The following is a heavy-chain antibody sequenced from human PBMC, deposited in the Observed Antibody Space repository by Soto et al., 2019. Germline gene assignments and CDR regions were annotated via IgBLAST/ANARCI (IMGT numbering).Heavy chain of an antibody. D-gene: IGHD6-19*01. J-gene: IGHJ4*02. V-gene: IGHV3-30*03. CDR3: ARANRYSSGWFYYFDN. CDR2: ISYDGSNK. CDR1: GFTFSGSG. Sequence: GGSLRLSCAASGFTFSGSGMHWVRQAPGKGLEWLAIISYDGSNKYYADSVRGRFTISRDNSKNTLYLQLNSLRAEDTAVYYCARANRYSSGWFYYFDNWGQGTLVTVSS.